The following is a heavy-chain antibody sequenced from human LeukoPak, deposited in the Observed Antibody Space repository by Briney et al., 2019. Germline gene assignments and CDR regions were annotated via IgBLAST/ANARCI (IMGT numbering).Heavy chain of an antibody. J-gene: IGHJ3*02. CDR2: IYSGGST. D-gene: IGHD1-14*01. Sequence: GGSLRLSCAASGFTVSSNYMSWVRQAPGKGLEWVSVIYSGGSTYYADSVKGRFTISRDNSKSTLYLQMNSLRAEDTAVYYCASRNSNDAFDIWGQGTMVTVSS. V-gene: IGHV3-53*01. CDR1: GFTVSSNY. CDR3: ASRNSNDAFDI.